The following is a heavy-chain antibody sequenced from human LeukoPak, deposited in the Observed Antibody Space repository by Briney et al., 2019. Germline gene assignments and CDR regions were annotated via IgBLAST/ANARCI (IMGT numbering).Heavy chain of an antibody. V-gene: IGHV3-21*04. CDR1: GFTFSSYS. D-gene: IGHD4-17*01. J-gene: IGHJ4*02. CDR3: AKDLGDARPILPFDC. CDR2: ISSSSSYI. Sequence: GGSLRLSCAASGFTFSSYSMNWVRQAPGKGLEWVSSISSSSSYIYYADSVKGRFTISRDNSKNTLYLQMNSLRAEDTAVYYCAKDLGDARPILPFDCWGQGTLVTVSS.